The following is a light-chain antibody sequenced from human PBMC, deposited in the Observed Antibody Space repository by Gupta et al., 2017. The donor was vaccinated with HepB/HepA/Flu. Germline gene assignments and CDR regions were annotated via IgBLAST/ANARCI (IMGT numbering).Light chain of an antibody. Sequence: DIQLNQSPSFLSASVGDSVTITCRASQGISSNLAWYQQKPERAPKLLIYAASTLQSAVPSRFRSSGSGGEFTLTIISLQPEDFATYYCQQLNSYPGTFGQGTKLEIK. CDR3: QQLNSYPGT. CDR1: QGISSN. CDR2: AAS. J-gene: IGKJ2*01. V-gene: IGKV1-9*01.